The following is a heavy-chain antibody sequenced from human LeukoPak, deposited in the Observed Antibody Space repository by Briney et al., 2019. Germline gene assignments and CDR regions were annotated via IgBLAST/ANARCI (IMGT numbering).Heavy chain of an antibody. D-gene: IGHD3-3*01. Sequence: GGSLRLSCAASGFTFSSYAMSWVRQAPGKGLEWVSGISWNSGSIGYADSVEGRFTISRDNAKNSLYLQMNSLRAEDTALYYCAKAHHDGFLEWLPPYYFDYWGQGTLVTVSS. V-gene: IGHV3-9*01. J-gene: IGHJ4*02. CDR2: ISWNSGSI. CDR1: GFTFSSYA. CDR3: AKAHHDGFLEWLPPYYFDY.